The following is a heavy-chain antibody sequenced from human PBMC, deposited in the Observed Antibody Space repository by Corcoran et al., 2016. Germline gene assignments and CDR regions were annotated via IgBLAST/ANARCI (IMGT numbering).Heavy chain of an antibody. CDR3: TRGGSGSYYSPG. V-gene: IGHV3-73*02. D-gene: IGHD3-10*01. Sequence: EVQLVESGGGFVQPGGSLKLSCAASGFSFSGSAMHWVRQASGKGLAWVGRIRSKANSYATAYAASVKGRVTISRDDSKNTAYLQMNSLKSEDTAVYYCTRGGSGSYYSPGWGQGTLVTVSS. J-gene: IGHJ4*02. CDR1: GFSFSGSA. CDR2: IRSKANSYAT.